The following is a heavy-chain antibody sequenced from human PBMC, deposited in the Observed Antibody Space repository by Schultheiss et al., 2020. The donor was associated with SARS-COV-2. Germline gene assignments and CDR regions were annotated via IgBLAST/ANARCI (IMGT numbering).Heavy chain of an antibody. CDR1: GFSFSSYS. CDR3: ARDRGYSSKDY. J-gene: IGHJ4*02. D-gene: IGHD5-18*01. Sequence: GGSLRLSCEASGFSFSSYSMHWVRQAPGKGPQYVSAIGSLGIRTYYATSVEGRFTISRDNSKNSLYLQMNSLRDEDTAVYYCARDRGYSSKDYWGQGTLVTVSS. V-gene: IGHV3-64*01. CDR2: IGSLGIRT.